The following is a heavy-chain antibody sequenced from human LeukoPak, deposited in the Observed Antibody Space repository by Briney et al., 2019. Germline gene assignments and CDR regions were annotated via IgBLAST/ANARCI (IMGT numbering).Heavy chain of an antibody. CDR1: GFTFSSYG. CDR3: ARDSFGELLRAPFDY. Sequence: PGGSLRLSCAASGFTFSSYGMHWVRQAPGKGLEWVAFIRYDGSNKYYADSVKGRFTISRDNAKNSLYLQMNSLRAEDTALYYCARDSFGELLRAPFDYWGQGTLVTVSS. D-gene: IGHD3-10*01. V-gene: IGHV3-30*02. J-gene: IGHJ4*02. CDR2: IRYDGSNK.